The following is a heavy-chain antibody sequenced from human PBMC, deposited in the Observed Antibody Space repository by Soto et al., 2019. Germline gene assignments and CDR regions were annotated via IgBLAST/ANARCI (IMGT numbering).Heavy chain of an antibody. D-gene: IGHD3-16*01. CDR3: ARHQRDDASRKIDC. Sequence: GESLKISCQGSGYSFTSNWIGWVRQMPGKGLEWMGIINPADSDIKYSPSFQGQVTISADKSIGTAYLQWSSLKASDTAMYYCARHQRDDASRKIDCLGQGTLVTVSS. CDR1: GYSFTSNW. J-gene: IGHJ4*02. V-gene: IGHV5-51*01. CDR2: INPADSDI.